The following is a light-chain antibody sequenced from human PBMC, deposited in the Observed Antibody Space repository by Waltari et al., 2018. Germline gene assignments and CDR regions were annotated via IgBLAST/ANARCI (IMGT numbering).Light chain of an antibody. Sequence: EIVMTQSPATLSLSPGERANLSCRARQSLRRTFSWFQQKPGQPPRLLLYGTSTRAAGIPARFSGSGSGTDFSLTISSLQPEDFATYYCQQYDYWPWTFGQGTRVE. CDR1: QSLRRT. CDR3: QQYDYWPWT. CDR2: GTS. V-gene: IGKV3D-15*01. J-gene: IGKJ1*01.